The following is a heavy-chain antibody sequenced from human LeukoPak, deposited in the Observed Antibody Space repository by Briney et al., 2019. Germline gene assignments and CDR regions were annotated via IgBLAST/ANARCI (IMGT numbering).Heavy chain of an antibody. D-gene: IGHD1-26*01. CDR2: THSSGST. Sequence: SETLSLTCTVSGASVSSDSYYWSWIRQPAGKTLEWIGHTHSSGSTDYNPSLMSRVTMSLDTSKNQFSLRLSSVTAADTAVYYCAREVGAPRYFDYWGQGTLVTVSS. J-gene: IGHJ4*02. CDR3: AREVGAPRYFDY. V-gene: IGHV4-61*10. CDR1: GASVSSDSYY.